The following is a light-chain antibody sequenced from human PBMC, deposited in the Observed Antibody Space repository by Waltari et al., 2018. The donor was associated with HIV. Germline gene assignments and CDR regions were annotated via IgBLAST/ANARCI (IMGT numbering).Light chain of an antibody. J-gene: IGKJ1*01. CDR3: MQALQTPT. CDR2: LGS. V-gene: IGKV2-28*01. Sequence: DIVMTQSPLSLPVTPGEPASISCRSSQGLLHSNGYNSLDWYLQKPGQSPQLLIYLGSNRASGVPDRFSGSGSGTDFTLKISRVEAEDVGVYYCMQALQTPTFGQGTKVEIK. CDR1: QGLLHSNGYNS.